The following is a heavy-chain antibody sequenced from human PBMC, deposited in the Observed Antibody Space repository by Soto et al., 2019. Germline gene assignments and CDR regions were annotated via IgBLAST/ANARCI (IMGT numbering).Heavy chain of an antibody. CDR3: ANRLSRNPGSGSGSWGPYYFDY. Sequence: QITLKESGPTLVKPTQTLTLTCTFSGFSLSTSGIGVGWIRQPPGKALEWLALIYWDDDKRYSPSLKSRLTINKETSKKQVVLTVTNMEPVDTAPYFCANRLSRNPGSGSGSWGPYYFDYWGQGTLVTVSS. CDR2: IYWDDDK. V-gene: IGHV2-5*02. CDR1: GFSLSTSGIG. D-gene: IGHD3-10*01. J-gene: IGHJ4*02.